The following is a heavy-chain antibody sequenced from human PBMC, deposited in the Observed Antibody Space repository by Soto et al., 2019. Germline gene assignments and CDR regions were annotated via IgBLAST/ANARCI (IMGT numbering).Heavy chain of an antibody. Sequence: GSLRLSCAASGFSFSVYSMNWVRQAPGKGLEWVSYINGRDGAINYVDSVKGRFTISIDNAKNSLYLQMNSLRDEDTAVYFCARDHLWAFDYWGQGVLVTVSS. CDR3: ARDHLWAFDY. CDR1: GFSFSVYS. CDR2: INGRDGAI. V-gene: IGHV3-48*02. D-gene: IGHD3-3*02. J-gene: IGHJ4*02.